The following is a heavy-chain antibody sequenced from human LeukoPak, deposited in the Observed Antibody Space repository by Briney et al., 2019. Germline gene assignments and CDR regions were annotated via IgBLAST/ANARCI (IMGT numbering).Heavy chain of an antibody. CDR2: ISGYNGDT. V-gene: IGHV1-18*01. D-gene: IGHD3-10*01. CDR1: GYPFSSCG. CDR3: ANRGGSIGRHELDPPRFDY. J-gene: IGHJ4*02. Sequence: ASVKVSCKTFGYPFSSCGINWVRQAPGQGLEWMGWISGYNGDTNYAQKFQGRVTMTTDTSTNTAYMDLRRLRSDDTAVYYCANRGGSIGRHELDPPRFDYWGQGTRVTVPS.